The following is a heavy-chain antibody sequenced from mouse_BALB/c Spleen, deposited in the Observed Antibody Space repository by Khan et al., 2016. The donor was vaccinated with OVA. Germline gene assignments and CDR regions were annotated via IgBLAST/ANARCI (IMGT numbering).Heavy chain of an antibody. D-gene: IGHD2-14*01. CDR1: DYTFTSYT. CDR2: INPSSNYT. J-gene: IGHJ3*01. V-gene: IGHV1-4*01. CDR3: AREGAYYRNDGWCAY. Sequence: QVQLKQSGAELARPGASVKMSCKASDYTFTSYTMHWVKQRPGQGLEWIGYINPSSNYTNSNQKFKDKATLTADKSSSTAYMQLSSLTSEDSAVYYCAREGAYYRNDGWCAYWGQGTLVTVSA.